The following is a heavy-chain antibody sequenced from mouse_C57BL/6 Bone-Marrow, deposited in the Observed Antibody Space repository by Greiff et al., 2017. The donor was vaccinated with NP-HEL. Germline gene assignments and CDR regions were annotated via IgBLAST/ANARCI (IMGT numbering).Heavy chain of an antibody. V-gene: IGHV1-7*01. J-gene: IGHJ2*01. D-gene: IGHD1-1*01. CDR3: ARLPPLFYYGSSYDFDY. Sequence: QVQLQQSGAELAKPGASVKLSCKASGYTFTSYWMHWVKQRPGQGLEWIGYINPSSGYTKYNQKFKDKATLTADKSSSTAYMQLSSLTYEDSAVYYCARLPPLFYYGSSYDFDYWGQGTTLTVSS. CDR1: GYTFTSYW. CDR2: INPSSGYT.